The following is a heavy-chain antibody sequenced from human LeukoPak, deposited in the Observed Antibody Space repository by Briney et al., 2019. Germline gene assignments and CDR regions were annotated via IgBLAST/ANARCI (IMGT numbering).Heavy chain of an antibody. CDR3: ARARREYSSGWYAGGYNWFDP. D-gene: IGHD6-19*01. CDR1: GGTFSSYA. V-gene: IGHV1-69*13. Sequence: SVKVSCKASGGTFSSYAISWVRQAPGQGLEWMGGIIPIFGTANYAQKFQGRVTITADESTSTAYMELSSLRSEDTAVYYCARARREYSSGWYAGGYNWFDPWGRGTLVTVSS. CDR2: IIPIFGTA. J-gene: IGHJ5*02.